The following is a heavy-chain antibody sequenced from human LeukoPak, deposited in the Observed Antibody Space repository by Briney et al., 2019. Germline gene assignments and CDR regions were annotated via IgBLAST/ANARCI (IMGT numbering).Heavy chain of an antibody. J-gene: IGHJ4*02. V-gene: IGHV4-31*11. CDR2: IYYSGST. Sequence: SETLSLTSAVYGGSFSGYYWSWIPQHPGKGLEWIGYIYYSGSTYYNPSLKSRVTISVDTSKNQFSLKLSSVTAADTAVYYCASSYSSSFHYFDYWGQGTLVTVSS. CDR1: GGSFSGYY. D-gene: IGHD6-6*01. CDR3: ASSYSSSFHYFDY.